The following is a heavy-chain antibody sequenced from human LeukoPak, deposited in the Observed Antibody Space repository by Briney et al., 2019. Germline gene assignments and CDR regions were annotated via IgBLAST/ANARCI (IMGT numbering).Heavy chain of an antibody. CDR2: INHSGST. D-gene: IGHD3-10*01. V-gene: IGHV4-34*01. CDR3: VTAVVTPGRFDY. Sequence: SETLSLTCAVYGGSFSGYYWGWIRQPPGKGLEWSGEINHSGSTNYNPSLKSRVTISVDTSKNQFSLKLSSVTAADTAVYYCVTAVVTPGRFDYWGQGTLVTVSS. CDR1: GGSFSGYY. J-gene: IGHJ4*02.